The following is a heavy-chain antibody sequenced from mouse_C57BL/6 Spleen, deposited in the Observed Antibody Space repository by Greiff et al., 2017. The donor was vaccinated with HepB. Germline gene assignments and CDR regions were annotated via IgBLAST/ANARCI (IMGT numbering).Heavy chain of an antibody. J-gene: IGHJ1*03. Sequence: VQLQQSGAELVKPGASVKISCKASGYAFSSYWMNWVKQRPGKGLEWIGQIYPGDGDTNYNGKFKGKATLTADKSSRTAYMQLSSLTSEDSAVYFCARRSYYYGSTDWYFDVWGTGTTVTVSS. CDR1: GYAFSSYW. CDR2: IYPGDGDT. CDR3: ARRSYYYGSTDWYFDV. V-gene: IGHV1-80*01. D-gene: IGHD1-1*01.